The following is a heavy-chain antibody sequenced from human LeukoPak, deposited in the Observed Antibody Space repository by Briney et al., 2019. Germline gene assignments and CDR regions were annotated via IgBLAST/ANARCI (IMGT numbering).Heavy chain of an antibody. CDR2: ISGSSATT. V-gene: IGHV3-23*01. CDR3: AKSEKAVAGTIDY. J-gene: IGHJ4*02. CDR1: GFTYSSYA. Sequence: QSGGSLRLSCLASGFTYSSYAMSWVRQAPGEGLEWVSGISGSSATTNYADSVKGRFTISRDNSKNTLYLQMSSLRAEDTAMYYCAKSEKAVAGTIDYWGQGTLVTVSS. D-gene: IGHD6-19*01.